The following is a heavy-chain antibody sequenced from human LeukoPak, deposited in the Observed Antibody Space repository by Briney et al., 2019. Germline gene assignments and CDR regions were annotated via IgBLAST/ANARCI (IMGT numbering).Heavy chain of an antibody. CDR2: IYYSGST. D-gene: IGHD3-9*01. V-gene: IGHV4-59*12. CDR3: ARDVWILTGYYWFDP. Sequence: SETLSLTCTVSGGSISSYYWSWIRQPPGKGLEWMGYIYYSGSTNYNPSLKSRVTISVDTSKNQFSLKLSSVTAADTAVYYCARDVWILTGYYWFDPWGQGTLVTVSS. CDR1: GGSISSYY. J-gene: IGHJ5*02.